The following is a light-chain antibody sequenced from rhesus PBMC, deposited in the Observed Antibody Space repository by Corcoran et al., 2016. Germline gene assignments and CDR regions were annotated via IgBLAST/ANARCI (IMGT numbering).Light chain of an antibody. CDR2: KAS. Sequence: DIQMTQSPSSLSASVGDTVTITCRASQSISSWLDWYQQKPGKAPKLLMYKASSFQSGVPSRFSGSGSGTDFTLTISSLQTEDFATYYCLQYSSSPYSFGQGTKVEIK. V-gene: IGKV1-22*01. CDR3: LQYSSSPYS. CDR1: QSISSW. J-gene: IGKJ2*01.